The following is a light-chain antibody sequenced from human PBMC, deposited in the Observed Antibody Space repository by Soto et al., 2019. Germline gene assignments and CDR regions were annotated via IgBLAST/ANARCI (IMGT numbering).Light chain of an antibody. Sequence: DIQMTQSPPSLSASVGDRVTITCQASEDIGNYVSWYQQKKGKAPKLLIYDAPTLETGVPPRFRGSGSGTDFALTITSLQPEDFASYYCQQYGDLPLTFGGGTKVESK. V-gene: IGKV1-33*01. CDR1: EDIGNY. J-gene: IGKJ4*01. CDR2: DAP. CDR3: QQYGDLPLT.